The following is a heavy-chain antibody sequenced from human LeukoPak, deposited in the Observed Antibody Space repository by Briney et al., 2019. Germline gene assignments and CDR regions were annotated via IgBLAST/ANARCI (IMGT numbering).Heavy chain of an antibody. CDR3: ARDENYGIFFNVDY. CDR2: ISGSTGDT. V-gene: IGHV1-18*01. J-gene: IGHJ4*02. D-gene: IGHD4-17*01. Sequence: GASVKVSCKASGYSFVLYGISWVRQAPGEGPEWMGWISGSTGDTNYAQKFQGRVTMTADTSSSTAYMELRSLRSGDTAVYYCARDENYGIFFNVDYWGQGTLVTVSS. CDR1: GYSFVLYG.